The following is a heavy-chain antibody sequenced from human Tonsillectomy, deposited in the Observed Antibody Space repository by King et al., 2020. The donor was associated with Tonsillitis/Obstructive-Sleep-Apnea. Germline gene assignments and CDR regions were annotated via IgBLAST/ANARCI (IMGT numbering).Heavy chain of an antibody. D-gene: IGHD3-3*01. V-gene: IGHV1-69*01. Sequence: QLVQSGAEVKKPGSSVKVSCKASGGTFSSYAISWVRQAPGQGLEWMGGIIPIFGTANYAQKFQGRVTITADESTSTAYMELSSLRSEDTAVYYCARNYDFWSGYYKRYYYYMDVWGKGTTVTVSS. CDR2: IIPIFGTA. CDR3: ARNYDFWSGYYKRYYYYMDV. J-gene: IGHJ6*03. CDR1: GGTFSSYA.